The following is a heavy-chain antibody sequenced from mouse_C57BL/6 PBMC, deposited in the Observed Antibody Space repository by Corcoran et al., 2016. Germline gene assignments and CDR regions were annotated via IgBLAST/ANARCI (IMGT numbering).Heavy chain of an antibody. CDR2: ISYDGSN. CDR1: GYSITSGYY. D-gene: IGHD1-1*01. CDR3: ARDPTYYYGSSYWYFDV. Sequence: DVQLQESGPGLVKPSQSLSLTCSVTGYSITSGYYWNWVRQFPGNKLEWMGYISYDGSNNYNPSLKNRISITRDTSKNQFFLKLNSVTTEDTATYYCARDPTYYYGSSYWYFDVWGTGTTVTVSS. V-gene: IGHV3-6*01. J-gene: IGHJ1*03.